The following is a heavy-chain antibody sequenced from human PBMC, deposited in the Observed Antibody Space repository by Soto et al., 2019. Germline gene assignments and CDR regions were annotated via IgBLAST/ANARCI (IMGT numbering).Heavy chain of an antibody. J-gene: IGHJ4*02. CDR2: ISAYNGNT. V-gene: IGHV1-18*01. Sequence: ASVNVSCKASGYTFTSYGISWVRQAPGQGLEWMGWISAYNGNTNYAQKLQGRVTMTTDTSTSTAYMELRSLRSDDTAVYYCATSSITMIVVVTQGSFDYWGQGTLVTVSS. CDR1: GYTFTSYG. D-gene: IGHD3-22*01. CDR3: ATSSITMIVVVTQGSFDY.